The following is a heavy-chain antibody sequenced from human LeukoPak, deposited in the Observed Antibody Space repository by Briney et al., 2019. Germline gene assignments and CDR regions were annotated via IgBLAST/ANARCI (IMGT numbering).Heavy chain of an antibody. CDR2: ISYDGSNK. CDR3: ARDGEEQWLAYYFDY. D-gene: IGHD6-19*01. Sequence: PGGSLRLSCAASGFTFSSYAMHWVRQAPGKGLEWVAVISYDGSNKYYADSVKGRFTISRDNSKNTLYLQMNSLRAEDTAVYYCARDGEEQWLAYYFDYWGQGTLVTVSS. J-gene: IGHJ4*02. CDR1: GFTFSSYA. V-gene: IGHV3-30-3*01.